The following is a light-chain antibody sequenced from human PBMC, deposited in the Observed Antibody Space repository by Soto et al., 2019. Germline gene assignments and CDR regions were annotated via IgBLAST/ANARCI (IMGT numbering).Light chain of an antibody. V-gene: IGKV3-11*01. Sequence: IVLSQSPATLSLSPRQRATLSCRPSQSVSSYLAWYQQKPGQAPRLLIYDASNRATGIPARFSGSGSGTDFTLSISSLEPEDFAVYYCQQRSNGGTFGQGTHWRL. CDR1: QSVSSY. CDR3: QQRSNGGT. CDR2: DAS. J-gene: IGKJ5*01.